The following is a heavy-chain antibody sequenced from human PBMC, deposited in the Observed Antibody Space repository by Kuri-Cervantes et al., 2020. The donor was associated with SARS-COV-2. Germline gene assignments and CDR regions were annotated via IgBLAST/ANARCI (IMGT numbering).Heavy chain of an antibody. CDR1: GGSISSSSYY. J-gene: IGHJ4*02. CDR3: ARHVVYVRHFDY. Sequence: ESLKISCTVSGGSISSSSYYWGWIRQPPGKGLEWIGSIYYSGSTYYNPSLKSRVTISVDTSKNQSSLKLSSVTAADTAVYYCARHVVYVRHFDYWGQGTLVTVSS. V-gene: IGHV4-39*01. CDR2: IYYSGST. D-gene: IGHD3-10*02.